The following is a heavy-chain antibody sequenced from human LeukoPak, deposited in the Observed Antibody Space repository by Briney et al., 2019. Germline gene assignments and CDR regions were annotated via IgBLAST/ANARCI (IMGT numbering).Heavy chain of an antibody. CDR3: ARARWSQAGAFDI. V-gene: IGHV4-59*01. J-gene: IGHJ3*02. CDR2: IYYSGST. CDR1: GGSISSYY. Sequence: SETLSLTCTVSGGSISSYYWSWIRQPPGKGLEWIGYIYYSGSTNYNPSLKSRVTISVDTSKNQFSLKLSSVTAADTAVYYCARARWSQAGAFDIWGQGTMVTVSS. D-gene: IGHD6-13*01.